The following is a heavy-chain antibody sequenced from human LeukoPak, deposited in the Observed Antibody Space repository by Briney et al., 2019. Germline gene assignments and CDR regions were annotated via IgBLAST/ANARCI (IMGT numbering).Heavy chain of an antibody. J-gene: IGHJ3*02. D-gene: IGHD3-22*01. CDR3: ARDGSYDSSGYDAFDI. V-gene: IGHV1-2*02. CDR1: GYTFTGYY. Sequence: ASVKVSCKASGYTFTGYYMYWVRQAPGQGLEWMGWINPNSGGTNYAQKFQGRVTMTRDTSISTAYMELSRLRSDDTAVYYCARDGSYDSSGYDAFDIWGQGTMVTVSS. CDR2: INPNSGGT.